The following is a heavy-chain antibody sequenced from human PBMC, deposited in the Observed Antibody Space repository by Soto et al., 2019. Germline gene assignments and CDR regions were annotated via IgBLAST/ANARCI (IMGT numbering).Heavy chain of an antibody. D-gene: IGHD2-15*01. J-gene: IGHJ6*04. CDR2: IIPIFGTA. V-gene: IGHV1-69*13. Sequence: SVKVSCKAYGGTFSSYAISWVRQAPGQGLEWMGGIIPIFGTANYAQKFQGRVTITADESTSTVYMELSSLRSEVTAVYYCARDDVLCDGGRCYGVPLDVWGKGTTVTVSS. CDR1: GGTFSSYA. CDR3: ARDDVLCDGGRCYGVPLDV.